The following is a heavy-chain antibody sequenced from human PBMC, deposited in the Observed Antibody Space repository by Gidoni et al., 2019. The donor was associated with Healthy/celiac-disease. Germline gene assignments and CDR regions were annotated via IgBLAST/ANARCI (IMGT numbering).Heavy chain of an antibody. CDR3: ARQFGYCTNGVCDTRYYGMDV. V-gene: IGHV2-70*01. CDR1: STSGMC. Sequence: STSGMCVSWIRQPPGKALEWLALIDWDDDKYYSTSLKTRLTISKDTSKNQVVLTMTNMDPVDTATYYCARQFGYCTNGVCDTRYYGMDVWGQGTTVTVSS. D-gene: IGHD2-8*01. CDR2: IDWDDDK. J-gene: IGHJ6*02.